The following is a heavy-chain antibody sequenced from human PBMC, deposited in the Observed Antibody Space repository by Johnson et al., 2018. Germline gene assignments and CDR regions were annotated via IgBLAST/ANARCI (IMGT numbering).Heavy chain of an antibody. V-gene: IGHV3-23*01. D-gene: IGHD3-10*01. CDR3: AKEVRYGWGALDI. Sequence: VQLQESGGSLVQPGGSLRVSCAASGFTFSTYAMNWVRQTPGKGLEWVSAISGSGDGPYYADSVKGRFTISRDNSKNTLYLQMNSLTAEDTAVYYCAKEVRYGWGALDIWGHGTMVTVSS. J-gene: IGHJ3*02. CDR2: ISGSGDGP. CDR1: GFTFSTYA.